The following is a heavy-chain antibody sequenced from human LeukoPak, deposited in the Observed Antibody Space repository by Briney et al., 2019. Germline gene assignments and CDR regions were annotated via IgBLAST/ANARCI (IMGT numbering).Heavy chain of an antibody. J-gene: IGHJ4*02. D-gene: IGHD3-22*01. CDR3: ARGYYYDSSGHLDY. Sequence: SETLSLTCAVYGGSFSGCYWSWIRQPPGKGLEWIGEINHSGSTNYNPSLKSRVTISVDTSKNQFSLKLSSVTAADTAVYYCARGYYYDSSGHLDYWGQGTLVTVSS. CDR2: INHSGST. CDR1: GGSFSGCY. V-gene: IGHV4-34*01.